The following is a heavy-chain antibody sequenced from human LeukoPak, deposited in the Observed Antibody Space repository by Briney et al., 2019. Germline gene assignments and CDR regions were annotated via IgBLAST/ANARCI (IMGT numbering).Heavy chain of an antibody. D-gene: IGHD3-3*01. J-gene: IGHJ4*02. CDR2: IKQDGSEK. CDR3: ARDLPYDFWSGRDGFDY. CDR1: GFTFSSYW. Sequence: SGGSLRLSCAASGFTFSSYWMSWVRQAPGKGLEWVANIKQDGSEKYYVDSVKGRFTISRDNAKNSLYLQMNSLRAEDTAVYYCARDLPYDFWSGRDGFDYWGQGTLVTVSS. V-gene: IGHV3-7*01.